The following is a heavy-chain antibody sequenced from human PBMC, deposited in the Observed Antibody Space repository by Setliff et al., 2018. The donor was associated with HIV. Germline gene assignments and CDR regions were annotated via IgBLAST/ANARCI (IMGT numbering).Heavy chain of an antibody. D-gene: IGHD3-10*01. CDR3: ATYADRESNRFDP. CDR1: GGSFSDYY. CDR2: IYYSGST. Sequence: PSETLSLTCAVYGGSFSDYYWTWIRQPPGKGLEWIGSIYYSGSTYYNPSLKSRVTISVDTSKNQFSLKLSSVTAADTAVYYCATYADRESNRFDPWGQGILVTVSS. V-gene: IGHV4-59*05. J-gene: IGHJ5*02.